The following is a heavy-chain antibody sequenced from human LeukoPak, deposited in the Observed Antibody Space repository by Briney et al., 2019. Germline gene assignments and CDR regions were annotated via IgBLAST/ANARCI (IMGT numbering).Heavy chain of an antibody. V-gene: IGHV4-59*01. Sequence: SETLSLTCTVSGVSISSYYWSWIRQPPGKGLEWIGYIYYSGSTNYNPSLKSRVTISVDTSKNQFSLKLSSVTAADTAVYYCARIEDYGGNSVNYWGQGTLVTVSS. J-gene: IGHJ4*02. CDR2: IYYSGST. D-gene: IGHD4-23*01. CDR3: ARIEDYGGNSVNY. CDR1: GVSISSYY.